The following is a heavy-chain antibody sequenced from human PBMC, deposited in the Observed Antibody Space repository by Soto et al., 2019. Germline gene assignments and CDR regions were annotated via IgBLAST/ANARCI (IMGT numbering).Heavy chain of an antibody. Sequence: GESLKISCKGSGFSFTNYWIAWVRQMPEKGLEWMGSIFLGDSDTRYSPPFEGQVTISADRSISTAFLQWSSLKASDTAIYYCARHPRFSITTETKGFDYWGQGALVTVSS. CDR1: GFSFTNYW. V-gene: IGHV5-51*01. CDR3: ARHPRFSITTETKGFDY. CDR2: IFLGDSDT. D-gene: IGHD1-1*01. J-gene: IGHJ4*02.